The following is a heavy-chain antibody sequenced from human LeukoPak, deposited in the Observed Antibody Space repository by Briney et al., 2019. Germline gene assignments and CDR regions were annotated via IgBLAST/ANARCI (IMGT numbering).Heavy chain of an antibody. J-gene: IGHJ5*02. D-gene: IGHD4-23*01. CDR1: GFTFSRYA. CDR3: AKATGGRFDP. V-gene: IGHV3-23*01. Sequence: GGSLRLSCAASGFTFSRYAMSWVRQAPGKGLEWVSTISGSGGSTYYADSVKGRFTISRDNSKNTLYLQMNSLRAEDTAVYYCAKATGGRFDPWGQGTPVTVSS. CDR2: ISGSGGST.